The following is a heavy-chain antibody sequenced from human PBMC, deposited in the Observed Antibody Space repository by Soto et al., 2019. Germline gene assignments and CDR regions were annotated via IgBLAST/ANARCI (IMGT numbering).Heavy chain of an antibody. J-gene: IGHJ4*02. CDR1: GYTFTSYG. CDR3: ARDHGDYPFDY. Sequence: ASVKVSCKASGYTFTSYGISWVRQAPGQGLEWMGWINPNSGGTNYAQKFQGWVTMTRDTSISTAYMELSRLRSDDTAVYYCARDHGDYPFDYWGQGTLVTVSS. V-gene: IGHV1-2*04. CDR2: INPNSGGT. D-gene: IGHD4-17*01.